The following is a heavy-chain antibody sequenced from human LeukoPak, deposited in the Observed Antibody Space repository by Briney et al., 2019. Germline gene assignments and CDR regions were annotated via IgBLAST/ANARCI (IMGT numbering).Heavy chain of an antibody. D-gene: IGHD3-9*01. CDR2: ISAYNGNT. Sequence: GASVKVSCKASGYTFTSYGISWLRQAPGQGLEWMGWISAYNGNTNYAQKLRGRVTMTTDTSTSTAYMELRSLRSDDTAVYYCARRYYDILTGYYPASRERYFDYWGQGTLVTVSS. V-gene: IGHV1-18*04. J-gene: IGHJ4*02. CDR3: ARRYYDILTGYYPASRERYFDY. CDR1: GYTFTSYG.